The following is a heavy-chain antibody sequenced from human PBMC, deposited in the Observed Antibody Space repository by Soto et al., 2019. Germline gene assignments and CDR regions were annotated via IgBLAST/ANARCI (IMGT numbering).Heavy chain of an antibody. J-gene: IGHJ5*02. Sequence: GGSLRLSCAASGFTFSSYSMNWVRQAPGKGLEWVSSISSSSSYIYYADSVKGRFTISRDNAKNSLYLQMNSLRAEDTAVYYCARGVLAAWEFDTWGQGTLVTVSS. CDR2: ISSSSSYI. D-gene: IGHD6-13*01. V-gene: IGHV3-21*01. CDR1: GFTFSSYS. CDR3: ARGVLAAWEFDT.